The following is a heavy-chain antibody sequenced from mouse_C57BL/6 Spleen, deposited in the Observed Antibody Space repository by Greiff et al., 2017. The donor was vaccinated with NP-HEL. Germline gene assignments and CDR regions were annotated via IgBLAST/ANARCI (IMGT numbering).Heavy chain of an antibody. V-gene: IGHV1-22*01. J-gene: IGHJ4*01. CDR1: GYTFTDYN. Sequence: VQLQQSGPELVKPGASVKMSCKASGYTFTDYNMHWVKQSHGKSLEWIGYINPNNGGTSYNQKFKGKATLTVNKSSSTAYMELRSLTSEDSAVYYCASHYGSSIYYAMDYWGQGTSVTVSS. CDR2: INPNNGGT. CDR3: ASHYGSSIYYAMDY. D-gene: IGHD1-1*01.